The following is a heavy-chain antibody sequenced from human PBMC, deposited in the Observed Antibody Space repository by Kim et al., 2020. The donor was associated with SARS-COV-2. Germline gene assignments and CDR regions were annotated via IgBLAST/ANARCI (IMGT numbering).Heavy chain of an antibody. Sequence: SETLSLTCTVSGDSISGSTFYWGWARQSPGRGLDWIGSVSYPGSTYYNPSLESRVTISLDTSKNPFSLSLASVTAADTAVYFCSIDLNGMVRVCRPYF. V-gene: IGHV4-39*07. J-gene: IGHJ4*01. D-gene: IGHD3-10*01. CDR2: VSYPGST. CDR3: SIDLNGMVRVCRPYF. CDR1: GDSISGSTFY.